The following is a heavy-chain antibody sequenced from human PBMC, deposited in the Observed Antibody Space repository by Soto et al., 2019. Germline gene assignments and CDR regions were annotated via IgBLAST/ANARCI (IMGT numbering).Heavy chain of an antibody. Sequence: QITLKESGPTLVKPTQTLTLTCTFSGFSLSTSGVGVGWIRQPPGKALEWLALIYWDDDKRYSPSLTSRLTITKDTSKNQVVLTMTNIDPVDTATYYCAHRPSYCSGGSCYSGFDYWGQGTLVTVSS. CDR1: GFSLSTSGVG. D-gene: IGHD2-15*01. V-gene: IGHV2-5*02. CDR3: AHRPSYCSGGSCYSGFDY. CDR2: IYWDDDK. J-gene: IGHJ4*02.